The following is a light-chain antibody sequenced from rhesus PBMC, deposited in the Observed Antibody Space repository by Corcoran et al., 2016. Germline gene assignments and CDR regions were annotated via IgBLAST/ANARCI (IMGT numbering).Light chain of an antibody. Sequence: DIQMTQSPSSLSASVGDRVTITCLASQTISSYLAWYQQKPGKVPKLLIYASSTLQSGVPSRFIGSVFGTYFTLTISSLQPEDFATYYCKQHNSHPYSFGQGTKVEIK. CDR3: KQHNSHPYS. J-gene: IGKJ2*01. CDR2: ASS. CDR1: QTISSY. V-gene: IGKV1-44*03.